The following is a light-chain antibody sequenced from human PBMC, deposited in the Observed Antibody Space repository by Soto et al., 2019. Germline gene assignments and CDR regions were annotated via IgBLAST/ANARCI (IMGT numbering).Light chain of an antibody. J-gene: IGKJ4*01. CDR1: EYIGTW. V-gene: IGKV1-12*01. Sequence: DIQLTQSPSFLSASVGDTVTITCRASEYIGTWLAWYQQKPGKAPNLLISAASSLQSGVPTRFSGSGSGTDFTLTISSLQPEDFATYFCQQGASFPLAFGGGTKVDIK. CDR3: QQGASFPLA. CDR2: AAS.